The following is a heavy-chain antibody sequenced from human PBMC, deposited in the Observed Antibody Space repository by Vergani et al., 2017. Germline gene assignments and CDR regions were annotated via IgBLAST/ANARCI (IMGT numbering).Heavy chain of an antibody. CDR2: IWYDGSNK. J-gene: IGHJ4*02. V-gene: IGHV3-33*01. CDR3: ARALQQLEVDY. CDR1: GFTFSSYG. D-gene: IGHD6-13*01. Sequence: QVQLVESGGGVVQPGRSLRLSCAASGFTFSSYGMHWVRQAPGKGLEWVALIWYDGSNKYYADSVKGRFTITRDNSKNTLYLQMNSLRAGDTAVYYCARALQQLEVDYWGQGTLVTVSS.